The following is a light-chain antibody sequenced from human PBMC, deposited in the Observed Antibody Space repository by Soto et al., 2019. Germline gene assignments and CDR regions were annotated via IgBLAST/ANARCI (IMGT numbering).Light chain of an antibody. CDR1: SSDVGGYNY. CDR2: EVS. J-gene: IGLJ2*01. V-gene: IGLV2-8*01. Sequence: QAVVTQPPSASGSPGQSVTISCTGTSSDVGGYNYVSCYQQHPGKAPKLMIYEVSKRPSGVPDRFSCSKSGNTASLTVSGLQAEDDADYYCISYAGSNNLVFGGGTKLTVL. CDR3: ISYAGSNNLV.